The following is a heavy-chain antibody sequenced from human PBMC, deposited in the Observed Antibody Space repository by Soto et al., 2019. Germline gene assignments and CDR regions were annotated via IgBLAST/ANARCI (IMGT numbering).Heavy chain of an antibody. V-gene: IGHV3-48*01. Sequence: PVGSLRLSCAASGFTFSSYSMNWVRQAPGKGLEWVSYISSSSSTIYYADSVKGRFTISRDNAKNSLYLQMNSLRAEDTAVYYCARDKGRSPLDYWGQGTLVNVSS. J-gene: IGHJ4*02. CDR2: ISSSSSTI. CDR3: ARDKGRSPLDY. D-gene: IGHD2-15*01. CDR1: GFTFSSYS.